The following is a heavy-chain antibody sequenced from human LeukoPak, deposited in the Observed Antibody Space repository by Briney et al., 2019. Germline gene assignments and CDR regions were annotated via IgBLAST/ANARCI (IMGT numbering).Heavy chain of an antibody. CDR2: IYYSGSA. D-gene: IGHD6-6*01. V-gene: IGHV4-31*03. CDR3: ARESGAARPLDY. Sequence: TSETLSLTCTVSGGSISSGDYYWSWIRQHPGKGLEWIGYIYYSGSAYYNPSLKSRLTISVDTSKNQFSLKLTSVTAADTAVYYCARESGAARPLDYWGQGTQVTVSS. CDR1: GGSISSGDYY. J-gene: IGHJ4*02.